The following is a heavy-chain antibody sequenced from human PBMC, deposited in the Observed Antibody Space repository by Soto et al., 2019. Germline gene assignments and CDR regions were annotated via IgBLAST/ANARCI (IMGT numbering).Heavy chain of an antibody. CDR2: ISSSSSTI. J-gene: IGHJ3*02. Sequence: GGSLRLSCAASGVTFSSYSMNWVRQAPGKGLGWVSYISSSSSTIYYADSVKGRFTISRDNAKNSLYLQMNSLRDEDTAVYYCARVHYYYDSSGYYHGRAFDIWGQGTMVTVSS. V-gene: IGHV3-48*02. CDR3: ARVHYYYDSSGYYHGRAFDI. D-gene: IGHD3-22*01. CDR1: GVTFSSYS.